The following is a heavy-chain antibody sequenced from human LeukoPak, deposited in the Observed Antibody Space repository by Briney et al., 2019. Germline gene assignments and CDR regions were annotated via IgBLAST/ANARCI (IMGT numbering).Heavy chain of an antibody. V-gene: IGHV4-59*08. J-gene: IGHJ5*02. CDR3: ARGGRYYDSSGTGLDP. D-gene: IGHD3-22*01. CDR2: IYYSGST. CDR1: GGSISSYY. Sequence: SETLFLTCTVSGGSISSYYWSWIRQPPGKGLEWIGYIYYSGSTNYNPSLKSRVTISVDTSKNQFSLKLSSVTAADTAVYYCARGGRYYDSSGTGLDPWGQGTLVTVSS.